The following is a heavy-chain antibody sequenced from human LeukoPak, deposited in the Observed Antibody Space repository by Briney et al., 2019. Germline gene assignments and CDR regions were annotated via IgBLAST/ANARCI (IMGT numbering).Heavy chain of an antibody. CDR1: GYTFTGYY. D-gene: IGHD1-26*01. CDR3: ARIGIVGAYNWFDP. Sequence: ASVKVSCKASGYTFTGYYMHWVRQAPEQGLEWMGWINPNSGGTNYAQKFQGRVTMTRDTSISTAYMELSWLRSDDTAVYYCARIGIVGAYNWFDPWGQGTLVTASS. J-gene: IGHJ5*02. CDR2: INPNSGGT. V-gene: IGHV1-2*02.